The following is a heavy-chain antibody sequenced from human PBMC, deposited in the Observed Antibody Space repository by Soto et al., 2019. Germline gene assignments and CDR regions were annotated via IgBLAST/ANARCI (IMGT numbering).Heavy chain of an antibody. CDR2: IYSGGST. J-gene: IGHJ4*02. Sequence: HPGGSLRLSCAASGFTVSSNYMSWVRQAPGKGLEWVSVIYSGGSTYYADSVKGRFTISRDNSKNTLYLQMNSLRAEDTAVYYCARDLVGATTGDYWGQGTLVTVSS. V-gene: IGHV3-53*01. D-gene: IGHD1-26*01. CDR1: GFTVSSNY. CDR3: ARDLVGATTGDY.